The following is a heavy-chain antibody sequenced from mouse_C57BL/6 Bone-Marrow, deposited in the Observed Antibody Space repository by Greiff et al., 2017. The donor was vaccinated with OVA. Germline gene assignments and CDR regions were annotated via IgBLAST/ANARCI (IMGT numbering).Heavy chain of an antibody. CDR2: INPYNGGT. Sequence: EVQLQESGPVLVKPGASVKMSCKASGYTFTDYYMNWVKQSHGKSLEWIGVINPYNGGTSYNQKFKGKATLTVDKSSSTAYIELNSLTSEDSAVYYCARRSLAWFAYWGQGTLVTVSA. CDR1: GYTFTDYY. V-gene: IGHV1-19*01. CDR3: ARRSLAWFAY. D-gene: IGHD6-1*01. J-gene: IGHJ3*01.